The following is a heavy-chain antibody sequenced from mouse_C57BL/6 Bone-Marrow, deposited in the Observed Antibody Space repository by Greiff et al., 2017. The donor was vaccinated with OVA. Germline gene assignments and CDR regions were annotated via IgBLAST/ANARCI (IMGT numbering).Heavy chain of an antibody. D-gene: IGHD2-3*01. V-gene: IGHV1-64*01. CDR2: IHPNSGST. CDR3: ARSLYDGPLTFDV. J-gene: IGHJ1*03. Sequence: QVQLQQPGAELVKPGASVKLSCKASGYTFTSYWMHWVKQRPGQGLEWIGMIHPNSGSTNYNEKFKSKATLTVDKSSSTAYMQLSSLTSEDSAVYYCARSLYDGPLTFDVWGTGTTVTVSS. CDR1: GYTFTSYW.